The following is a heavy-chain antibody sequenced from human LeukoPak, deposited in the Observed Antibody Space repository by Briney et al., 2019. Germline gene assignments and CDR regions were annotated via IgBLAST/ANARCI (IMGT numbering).Heavy chain of an antibody. J-gene: IGHJ4*02. CDR3: ARGGSGWYAH. D-gene: IGHD6-19*01. CDR1: GVTLSSYA. CDR2: ISSSGSTI. Sequence: PGGSLRLSCVASGVTLSSYAMSWARQAPGKGLEWVSYISSSGSTIYYADSVKGRFTISRDNAKNSLYLQMNSLRAEDTAVYYCARGGSGWYAHWGQGTLVTVSS. V-gene: IGHV3-48*03.